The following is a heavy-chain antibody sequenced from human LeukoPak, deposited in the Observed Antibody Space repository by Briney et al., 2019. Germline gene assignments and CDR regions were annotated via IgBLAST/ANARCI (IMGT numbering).Heavy chain of an antibody. CDR1: GGSISSYY. V-gene: IGHV4-59*01. Sequence: PSETLPLTCTVSGGSISSYYWSWIRQPPGKGLEWIGYIYYSGSTNYNPSLKSRVTISVDTSKNQFSLKLSSVTAADTAVYYCARITDGSYYYYMDVWGKGTTVTVSS. CDR3: ARITDGSYYYYMDV. CDR2: IYYSGST. J-gene: IGHJ6*03.